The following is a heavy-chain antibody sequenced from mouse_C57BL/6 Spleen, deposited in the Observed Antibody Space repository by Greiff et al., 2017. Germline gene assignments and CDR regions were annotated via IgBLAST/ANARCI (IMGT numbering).Heavy chain of an antibody. CDR3: ARGPNWDGDFDY. Sequence: EVKLQESGPGLVKPSQSLSLTCSVTGYSITSGYYWNWIRQFPGNKLEWMGYISYDGSNNYNPSLKNRISITRDTSKNQFFLKLNSVTTEDTATYYCARGPNWDGDFDYWGQGTTLTVSS. V-gene: IGHV3-6*01. CDR2: ISYDGSN. CDR1: GYSITSGYY. J-gene: IGHJ2*01. D-gene: IGHD4-1*02.